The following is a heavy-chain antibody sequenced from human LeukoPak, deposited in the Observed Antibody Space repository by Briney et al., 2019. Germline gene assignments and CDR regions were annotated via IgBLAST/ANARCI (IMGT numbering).Heavy chain of an antibody. CDR3: ARATGYDNHYFDY. CDR1: GYSISGGYY. D-gene: IGHD5-12*01. J-gene: IGHJ4*02. V-gene: IGHV4-61*08. Sequence: SETLSLTCTVSGYSISGGYYWGWIRQPPGKGLEWIGYIYYSGSTNYNPSLKSRVTISVDMSKNQFSLKVNSMTAADTAIYYCARATGYDNHYFDYWGQGALVTVSS. CDR2: IYYSGST.